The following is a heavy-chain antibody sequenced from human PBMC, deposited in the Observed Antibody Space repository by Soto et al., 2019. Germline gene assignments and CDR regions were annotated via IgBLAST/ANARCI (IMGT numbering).Heavy chain of an antibody. D-gene: IGHD3-22*01. J-gene: IGHJ3*02. CDR1: GDSLIGLA. V-gene: IGHV1-24*01. Sequence: QVQLVQSGAEVKKPGASVKVSCKVSGDSLIGLAMHWVRQAPGKGLEWMGGFDLEDGETIYAQKFQGRVTMTEDTSTDTGSMEMSSLRSEDTAIYDCAIVYGSRGDYYITDPLDIWGQGTMVTVSS. CDR2: FDLEDGET. CDR3: AIVYGSRGDYYITDPLDI.